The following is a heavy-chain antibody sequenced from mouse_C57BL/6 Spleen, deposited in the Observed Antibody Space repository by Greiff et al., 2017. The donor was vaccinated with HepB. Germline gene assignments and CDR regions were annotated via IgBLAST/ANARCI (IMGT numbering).Heavy chain of an antibody. CDR3: ARSGSNYVGDY. D-gene: IGHD2-5*01. J-gene: IGHJ2*01. CDR1: GYTFTSYW. V-gene: IGHV1-61*01. Sequence: VQLQQPGAELVRPGSSVKLSCKASGYTFTSYWMDWVKQRPGQGLEWIGNIYPSDSETYYNQKFKDKATLTVEKSSSTAYMQLSSLTSEDSAVYYCARSGSNYVGDYWGQGTTLTVSS. CDR2: IYPSDSET.